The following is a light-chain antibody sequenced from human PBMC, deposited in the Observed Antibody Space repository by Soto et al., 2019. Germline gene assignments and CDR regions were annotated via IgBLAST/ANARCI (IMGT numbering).Light chain of an antibody. Sequence: EVVLTQSPATLSVSPGERATLSCRASHSVSSNLAWYQQKPGQAPRLLLFRASTRATGIPARFSGSGSGTDFTLTISSLQSEDFAVYYCHQYSQWPRTFGQGTKVEIK. CDR2: RAS. CDR1: HSVSSN. V-gene: IGKV3-15*01. J-gene: IGKJ1*01. CDR3: HQYSQWPRT.